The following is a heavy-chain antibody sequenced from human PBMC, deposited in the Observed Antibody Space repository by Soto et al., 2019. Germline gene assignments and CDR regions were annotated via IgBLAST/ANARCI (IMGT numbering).Heavy chain of an antibody. CDR2: IYSGGTT. J-gene: IGHJ5*02. CDR3: AKLGPYDSESYSFRYNWIDP. Sequence: EVRLVDSGGGLIQPGGSLRLSCAASGFSVSSSHMIWVRQAPGKGLEWVSVIYSGGTTYYAVSVKGRFTISRDKYKNTVYLQMDSLRTEDTAVYHCAKLGPYDSESYSFRYNWIDPWGQGTLVTVSS. D-gene: IGHD3-10*01. V-gene: IGHV3-53*01. CDR1: GFSVSSSH.